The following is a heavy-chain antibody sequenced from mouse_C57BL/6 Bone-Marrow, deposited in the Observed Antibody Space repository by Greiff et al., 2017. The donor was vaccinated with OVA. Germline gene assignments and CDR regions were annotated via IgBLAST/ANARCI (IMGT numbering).Heavy chain of an antibody. CDR1: GYTFTSYW. CDR3: ARSNGSSPYYFDY. D-gene: IGHD1-1*01. CDR2: INPSNGGT. V-gene: IGHV1-53*01. Sequence: VKLQQPGTELVKPGASVKLSCKASGYTFTSYWMHWVKQRPGQGLEWIGNINPSNGGTNYNEKFKSKATLTVDKSSSTAYMQLSSLTSEDSAVYYCARSNGSSPYYFDYWGQGTTLTVSS. J-gene: IGHJ2*01.